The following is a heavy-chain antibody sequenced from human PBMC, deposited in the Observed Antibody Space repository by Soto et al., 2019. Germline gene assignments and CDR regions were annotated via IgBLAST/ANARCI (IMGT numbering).Heavy chain of an antibody. CDR1: GFTFSNYW. J-gene: IGHJ3*01. CDR3: ARGDWGETQWLVKVAFDG. Sequence: EVQLVESGGALVQPGGSLSLSCAASGFTFSNYWMHWVRQAPGKGLVWVSRVKRDGSSTSDADSVRGRFTTSRDNAKNTLDLQMNSLRVDDTAVYYGARGDWGETQWLVKVAFDGWGQATMVSFSS. V-gene: IGHV3-74*01. D-gene: IGHD6-19*01. CDR2: VKRDGSST.